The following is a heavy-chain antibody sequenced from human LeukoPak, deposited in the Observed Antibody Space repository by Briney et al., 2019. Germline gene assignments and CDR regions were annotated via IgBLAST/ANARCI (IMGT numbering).Heavy chain of an antibody. CDR1: GGTFSSYA. CDR2: IIPIFGTA. J-gene: IGHJ4*02. CDR3: ARVGPHHSGGFDY. V-gene: IGHV1-69*13. D-gene: IGHD3-10*01. Sequence: SVKVSCKASGGTFSSYAISWVRQAPGQGLEWMGGIIPIFGTANYAQKFQGRVTITADESTSTAYMELSSLRSEDTAVYYCARVGPHHSGGFDYWGQGTLVTVSS.